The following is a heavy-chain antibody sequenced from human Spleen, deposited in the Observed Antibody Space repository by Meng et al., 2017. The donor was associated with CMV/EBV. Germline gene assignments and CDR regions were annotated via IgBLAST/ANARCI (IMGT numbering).Heavy chain of an antibody. V-gene: IGHV4-61*01. CDR1: GGSVSSGSCY. CDR3: ARDQVVATMGFDY. Sequence: TVSGGSVSSGSCYLSWIRQPPGKGLEWIGYIYYSESTNYNPSLKSRVTISVDTSKNQFSLKLSSVTAADTAVYYCARDQVVATMGFDYWGQGTLVTVSS. J-gene: IGHJ4*02. D-gene: IGHD5-12*01. CDR2: IYYSEST.